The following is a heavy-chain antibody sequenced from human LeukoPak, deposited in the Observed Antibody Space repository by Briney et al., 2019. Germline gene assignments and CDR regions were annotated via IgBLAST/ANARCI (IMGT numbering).Heavy chain of an antibody. CDR2: IIPIFGTA. J-gene: IGHJ4*02. Sequence: GASVKVSCKASGGTFSSYAISWVRQAPGQGREWVGGIIPIFGTANYAQKFQGRVTITAEESTSTAYMELSSLRSEDTAVYYCARGSEPLNYYDSSGPQGIFDYWGQGTLVTVSS. V-gene: IGHV1-69*01. CDR3: ARGSEPLNYYDSSGPQGIFDY. CDR1: GGTFSSYA. D-gene: IGHD3-22*01.